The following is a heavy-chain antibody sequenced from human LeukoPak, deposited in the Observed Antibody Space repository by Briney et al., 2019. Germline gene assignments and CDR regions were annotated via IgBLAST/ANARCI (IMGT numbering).Heavy chain of an antibody. CDR3: ARRGVYGSGAYYFDY. Sequence: GGSLRLSCAASGFTFSDYYMNWVRQAPGKGLEWVSSISSSRSYIYYADSVKGRFTISRDNAKNSLYLQMNSLRAEDTAVYYCARRGVYGSGAYYFDYWGQGTLVTVSS. D-gene: IGHD3-10*01. J-gene: IGHJ4*02. CDR1: GFTFSDYY. CDR2: ISSSRSYI. V-gene: IGHV3-21*01.